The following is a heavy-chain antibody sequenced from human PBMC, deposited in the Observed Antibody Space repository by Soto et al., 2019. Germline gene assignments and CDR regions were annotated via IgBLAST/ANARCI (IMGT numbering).Heavy chain of an antibody. J-gene: IGHJ4*02. V-gene: IGHV3-30*18. D-gene: IGHD3-16*01. CDR2: ISYDGSNK. Sequence: QVQLVESGGAVVQPGRSLRLSCAASGFSFSSYGMHWVRQAPGKGLEWVAVISYDGSNKQYADSVKGRFTISRDNSKNTLDLQRSSLRAEDTAVYYCAKMYSDYVWGSYPVDHWGQGNLVTVSS. CDR1: GFSFSSYG. CDR3: AKMYSDYVWGSYPVDH.